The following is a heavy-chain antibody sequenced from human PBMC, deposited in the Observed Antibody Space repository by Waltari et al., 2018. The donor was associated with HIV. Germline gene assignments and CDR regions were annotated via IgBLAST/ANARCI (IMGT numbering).Heavy chain of an antibody. CDR2: VYPGDSET. CDR1: GYRVTTYW. D-gene: IGHD2-21*02. J-gene: IGHJ4*02. Sequence: VQLVQSGTEVKKPGESLTISSKASGYRVTTYWLAWVRQRPGKGLEWMGIVYPGDSETRYSPSFEGQVTISVDKSIATAYLQWSSLKASDSAVYYCARPGLAYCGGDCYYHFWGQGTLVSVSS. CDR3: ARPGLAYCGGDCYYHF. V-gene: IGHV5-51*01.